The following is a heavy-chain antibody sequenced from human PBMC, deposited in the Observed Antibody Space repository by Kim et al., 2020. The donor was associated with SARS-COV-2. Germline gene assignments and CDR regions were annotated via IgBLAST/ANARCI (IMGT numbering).Heavy chain of an antibody. V-gene: IGHV3-74*01. J-gene: IGHJ5*02. D-gene: IGHD6-25*01. CDR1: GFTFSNYW. CDR2: INSDGSST. Sequence: GGSLRLSCAASGFTFSNYWMHWVRQAPGEGLVWVSRINSDGSSTNYADSVKGRFTISRDNAKNTLYLQMNSLRAEDTAVYYCGVHPPQPFSPSSPVRIPRRIRAAWPLAASHRTSFSDP. CDR3: GVHPPQPFSPSSPVRIPRRIRAAWPLAASHRTSFSDP.